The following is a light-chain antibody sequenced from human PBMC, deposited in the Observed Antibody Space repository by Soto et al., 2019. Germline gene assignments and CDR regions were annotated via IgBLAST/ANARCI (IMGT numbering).Light chain of an antibody. V-gene: IGLV2-14*01. CDR2: EVS. CDR3: SSYPSSATPVV. CDR1: SSDVGGYNY. Sequence: QSALTQPASVSGSPGQSITISCTGTSSDVGGYNYVSWYQQHPGKAPKLMIYEVSNLPSGVSNRFSGSQSGNTASLTISGLQAEDEGDYYCSSYPSSATPVVFGVGTKLTVL. J-gene: IGLJ2*01.